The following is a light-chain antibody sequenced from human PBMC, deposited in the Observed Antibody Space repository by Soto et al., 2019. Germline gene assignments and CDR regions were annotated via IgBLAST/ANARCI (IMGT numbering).Light chain of an antibody. CDR2: AAS. CDR3: QQANSFPIP. J-gene: IGKJ3*01. V-gene: IGKV1-12*01. Sequence: DIQMTQSPSSVSASVGDRVTITCRARQGISSWLAWYQQKPGQAPKLLIYAASSLQSGFPTRFSGSGSGTASPLSISSLQPEDFATYYCQQANSFPIPFGPGNKVDI. CDR1: QGISSW.